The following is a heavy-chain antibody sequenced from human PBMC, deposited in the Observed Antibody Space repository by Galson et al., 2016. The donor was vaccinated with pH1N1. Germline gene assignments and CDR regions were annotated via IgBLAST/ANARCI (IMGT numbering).Heavy chain of an antibody. D-gene: IGHD2-15*01. CDR2: ISTYTGNA. CDR3: ASRRILECSGRSCYLDS. CDR1: GYTFTTYG. V-gene: IGHV1-18*01. J-gene: IGHJ4*02. Sequence: SVKVSCKASGYTFTTYGIDWVRQAPGQGLEWMGWISTYTGNAKYAKKFQGRPTLTTDPFPNIAYMDLGSLTSDDTATYFCASRRILECSGRSCYLDSWGQGTLVTVSS.